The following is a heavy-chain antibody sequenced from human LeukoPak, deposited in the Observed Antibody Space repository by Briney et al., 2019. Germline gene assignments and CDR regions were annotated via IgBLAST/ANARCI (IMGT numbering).Heavy chain of an antibody. CDR2: IIPIFGTA. V-gene: IGHV1-69*05. CDR1: VGTFSSYA. D-gene: IGHD3-22*01. J-gene: IGHJ3*02. CDR3: ARGYTMTDAFDI. Sequence: ASVKVSCKASVGTFSSYAISWVRQAPGQGLEWMGGIIPIFGTANYAQKFQGRVTITTDESTSTAYMELSSLRSEDTAAYYCARGYTMTDAFDIWGQGTMVTVSS.